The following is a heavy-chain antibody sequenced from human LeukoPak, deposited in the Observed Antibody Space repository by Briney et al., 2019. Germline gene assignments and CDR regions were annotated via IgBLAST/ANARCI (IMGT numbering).Heavy chain of an antibody. CDR3: ARDSDHYDTSGFSRNYFDS. CDR1: GFTFRSYS. V-gene: IGHV3-48*01. CDR2: ISSGSSTI. J-gene: IGHJ4*02. D-gene: IGHD3-22*01. Sequence: GGSLRLSCVDSGFTFRSYSMNWVRQAPGKGLEWVAYISSGSSTIYHADSVKDRFTISRDNARNSLYLQMNSLRAEDTAVYYCARDSDHYDTSGFSRNYFDSWSQGTLVTVSS.